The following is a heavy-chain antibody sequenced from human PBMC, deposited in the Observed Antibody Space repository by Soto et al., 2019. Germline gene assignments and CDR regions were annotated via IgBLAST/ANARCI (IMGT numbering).Heavy chain of an antibody. V-gene: IGHV3-66*01. CDR2: IYSGGST. CDR3: ARDLPPTIFGVVEDY. J-gene: IGHJ4*02. D-gene: IGHD3-3*01. CDR1: GFTVSSNY. Sequence: GGSLRLSCAASGFTVSSNYMSWVRQAPGKGLEWVSVIYSGGSTYYADSVKGRFTISRDNSKNTLYLQMNSLRAEDTAVYYCARDLPPTIFGVVEDYWGQGTLVTVS.